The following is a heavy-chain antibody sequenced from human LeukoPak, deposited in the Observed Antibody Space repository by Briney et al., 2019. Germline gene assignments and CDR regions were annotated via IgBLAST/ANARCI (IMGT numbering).Heavy chain of an antibody. CDR1: GGAISNTNW. J-gene: IGHJ5*02. V-gene: IGHV4-4*02. CDR3: ARDYGSGSSYYVLNWFDP. D-gene: IGHD3-10*01. Sequence: TSGTLSLTCGVSGGAISNTNWWTWVRQPPGKGLEWIGEVNLQGSTNYNPSLKSRVAISVDKSENHISLKLTSVTAADTAVYYCARDYGSGSSYYVLNWFDPWGQGTLVTVSS. CDR2: VNLQGST.